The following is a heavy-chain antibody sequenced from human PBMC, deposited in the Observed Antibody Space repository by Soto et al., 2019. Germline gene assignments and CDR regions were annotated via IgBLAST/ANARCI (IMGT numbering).Heavy chain of an antibody. Sequence: ASVKVSCKASGYTFTGYYMHWVRQAPGQGLEWMGWINPNSGGTNYAQKFQDWVTMTRDTSISTAYMELSRLRSDDTAVYYCARELAVTTRRDYGMDVWGQGTTVTVSS. J-gene: IGHJ6*02. CDR1: GYTFTGYY. CDR2: INPNSGGT. D-gene: IGHD4-17*01. V-gene: IGHV1-2*04. CDR3: ARELAVTTRRDYGMDV.